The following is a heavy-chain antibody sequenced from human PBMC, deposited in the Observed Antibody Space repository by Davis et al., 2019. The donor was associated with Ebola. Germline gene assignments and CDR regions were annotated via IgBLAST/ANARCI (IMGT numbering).Heavy chain of an antibody. V-gene: IGHV3-7*03. CDR2: IKQDGSEK. J-gene: IGHJ4*02. D-gene: IGHD5-18*01. CDR3: VKDSRGYNQPFDF. Sequence: GESLKISCAASGFTFSSYWMSWVRQAPGKGLEWVANIKQDGSEKYYVDSVKGRFTISRDNTKNMLFLQMNSLRAEDTAVYYCVKDSRGYNQPFDFWGQGTLLTVSS. CDR1: GFTFSSYW.